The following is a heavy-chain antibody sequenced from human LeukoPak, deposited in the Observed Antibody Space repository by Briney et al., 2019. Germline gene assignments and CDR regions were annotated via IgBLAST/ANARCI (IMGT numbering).Heavy chain of an antibody. D-gene: IGHD3-16*01. CDR3: AGAYYDYVWGSYRGYFDY. V-gene: IGHV1-69*05. Sequence: ASVKVSCKASGGTFSSYAISWGRQAPGQGLEWMGRIIPIFGTANYAQKFQGRVTITTDESTSTAYMEPSSLRSEDTAVYYCAGAYYDYVWGSYRGYFDYWGQGTLVTVSS. CDR2: IIPIFGTA. CDR1: GGTFSSYA. J-gene: IGHJ4*02.